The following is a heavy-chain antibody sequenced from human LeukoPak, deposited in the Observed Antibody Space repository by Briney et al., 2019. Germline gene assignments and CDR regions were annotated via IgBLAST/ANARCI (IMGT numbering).Heavy chain of an antibody. CDR3: ARSMSGRYDF. Sequence: GGSLRLSCGGSGFTFCNFRVHWVRQAPGKGLVWVSRVNEDGSKTDYAVSVQGRFSISRDNAKNRLYLQMNSLTVEDTAVYYCARSMSGRYDFWGQGTLVTVSS. CDR1: GFTFCNFR. V-gene: IGHV3-74*01. J-gene: IGHJ4*02. CDR2: VNEDGSKT. D-gene: IGHD1-26*01.